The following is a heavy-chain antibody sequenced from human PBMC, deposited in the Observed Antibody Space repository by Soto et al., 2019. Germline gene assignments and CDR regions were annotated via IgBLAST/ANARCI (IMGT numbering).Heavy chain of an antibody. D-gene: IGHD2-2*02. CDR2: TYYRSKWYN. V-gene: IGHV6-1*01. Sequence: SQTLSLTCAISGDSVSSNSAAWNWIRQSPSRGLEWLGRTYYRSKWYNDYAVSVKSRITINPDTSKNQFSLQLNSVTPEDTAVYYCARERYCSSTSCYTYYYYGMDVWGQGTTVTVSS. CDR3: ARERYCSSTSCYTYYYYGMDV. CDR1: GDSVSSNSAA. J-gene: IGHJ6*02.